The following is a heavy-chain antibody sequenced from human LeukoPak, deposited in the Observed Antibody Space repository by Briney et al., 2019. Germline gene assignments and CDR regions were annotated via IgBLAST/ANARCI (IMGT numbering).Heavy chain of an antibody. V-gene: IGHV1-46*01. CDR2: INPSGGST. J-gene: IGHJ4*02. CDR1: GYTFTSYY. CDR3: AKKLSAFGTFDY. Sequence: GASVKVSCKASGYTFTSYYMHWVRQAPGQGLEWMGIINPSGGSTSYALKFQGRVTMTRDTSTSTVYMELSSLRSEDTAVYYCAKKLSAFGTFDYWGQGTLVTVSS. D-gene: IGHD3/OR15-3a*01.